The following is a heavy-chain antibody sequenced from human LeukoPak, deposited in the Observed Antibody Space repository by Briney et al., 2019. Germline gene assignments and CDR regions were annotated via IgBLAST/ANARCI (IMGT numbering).Heavy chain of an antibody. Sequence: ASVKVSCKASGGTFSSYAISWVRQAPGQGLEWMGIINPSGGSTSYAQKFQGRVTMTRDTSTSTVYMELSSLRSEDTAVYYCARYIVVVPAAGDYYYYGMDVWGQGTTVTVSS. D-gene: IGHD2-2*01. V-gene: IGHV1-46*01. CDR1: GGTFSSYA. J-gene: IGHJ6*02. CDR3: ARYIVVVPAAGDYYYYGMDV. CDR2: INPSGGST.